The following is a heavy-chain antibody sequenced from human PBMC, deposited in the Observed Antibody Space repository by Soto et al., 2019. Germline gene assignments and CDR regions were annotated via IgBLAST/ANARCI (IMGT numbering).Heavy chain of an antibody. D-gene: IGHD3-16*01. CDR1: GFSLTTRGVG. Sequence: QITLKESGPTLVKPTQTLTLTCTFSGFSLTTRGVGVGWIRQPPGKALECLALIYWDVGKRYSPSLQSRHSITKDTSKNQVVLTMTNVDPVDTATYYCAHIPNYYQYDWFDPWGQGTLVSVSS. CDR2: IYWDVGK. V-gene: IGHV2-5*02. J-gene: IGHJ5*02. CDR3: AHIPNYYQYDWFDP.